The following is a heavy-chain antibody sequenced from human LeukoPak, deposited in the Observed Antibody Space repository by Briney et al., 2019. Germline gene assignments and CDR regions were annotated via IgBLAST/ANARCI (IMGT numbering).Heavy chain of an antibody. CDR1: GYTFTSYY. D-gene: IGHD2-8*01. Sequence: GASVKVSCKASGYTFTSYYMHWVRQAPGQGLEWMGVINPSGGSTTYAQKFQGRVTMTRDTSTSTLYKEVSSLRSEDTAVYYCALLMVRGPFDYWGQGTLVTVSS. V-gene: IGHV1-46*01. CDR2: INPSGGST. J-gene: IGHJ4*02. CDR3: ALLMVRGPFDY.